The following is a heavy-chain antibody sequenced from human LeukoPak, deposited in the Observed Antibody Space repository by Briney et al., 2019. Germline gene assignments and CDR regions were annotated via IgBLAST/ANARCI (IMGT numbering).Heavy chain of an antibody. CDR3: ARIRFDELVHTPFDS. CDR2: IYYSGST. V-gene: IGHV4-59*01. Sequence: PSETLSLTCTVSGGSISSYYWSWIRQPPGKGLEWIGYIYYSGSTNYNPSLKSRVTISVDTSKNQFSLKLSSVTAADTAVYYCARIRFDELVHTPFDSWGQGTPVTVSS. D-gene: IGHD2-2*01. J-gene: IGHJ4*02. CDR1: GGSISSYY.